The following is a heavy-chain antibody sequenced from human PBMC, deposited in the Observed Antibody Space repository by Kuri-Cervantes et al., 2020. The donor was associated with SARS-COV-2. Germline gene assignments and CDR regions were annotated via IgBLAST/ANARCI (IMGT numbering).Heavy chain of an antibody. J-gene: IGHJ4*02. CDR3: VKSLRFLEWLPLDY. D-gene: IGHD3-3*01. CDR1: GLTFSHYV. V-gene: IGHV3-64D*08. CDR2: INNDGYYT. Sequence: GESLKISCSASGLTFSHYVMYWVRQAPGKGLEYVSAINNDGYYTYYTDSVKGRFTISRDNSKNTLYLQMSSLSAEDTAVYYCVKSLRFLEWLPLDYWGRGTLVTVSS.